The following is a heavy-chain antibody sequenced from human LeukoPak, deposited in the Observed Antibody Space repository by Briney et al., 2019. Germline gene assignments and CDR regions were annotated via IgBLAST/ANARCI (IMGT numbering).Heavy chain of an antibody. D-gene: IGHD6-13*01. CDR2: IYYSGST. Sequence: SETLSLTCTVSGGSISPYYWSWIRQPPGKGLEWIGYIYYSGSTNYNPSLKSRVTISVDRSKNQFSLKLSSVTAADTAVYYCARAISWYGYFDYWGQGTLVTVSA. V-gene: IGHV4-59*01. CDR3: ARAISWYGYFDY. J-gene: IGHJ4*02. CDR1: GGSISPYY.